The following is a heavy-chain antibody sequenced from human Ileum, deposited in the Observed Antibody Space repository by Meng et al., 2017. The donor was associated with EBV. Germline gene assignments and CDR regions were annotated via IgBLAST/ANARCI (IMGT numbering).Heavy chain of an antibody. J-gene: IGHJ4*02. V-gene: IGHV4-39*01. CDR3: ARRYYGVPFDN. D-gene: IGHD3-3*01. CDR2: IYYSGST. CDR1: GDSISSSNHW. Sequence: HLRSDESGPGLVKPSETLSLTCAVSGDSISSSNHWWGWIRQPPGKGLEWVGTIYYSGSTFYNPSLKSRVTISLDTSKNQFSLKVSSVTAADTAVYYCARRYYGVPFDNWGQGTLVTVSS.